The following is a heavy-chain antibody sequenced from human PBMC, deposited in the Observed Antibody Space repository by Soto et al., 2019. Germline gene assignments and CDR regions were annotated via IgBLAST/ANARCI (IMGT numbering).Heavy chain of an antibody. Sequence: SLRISCAASGCTFSNFWMDWVRQAPGKGLEWVANINPDGSEKHYVDSVRGRFTISRDNAQNSLYLHMSRLTAEDSALYYCSRSLDSWGQGTRVTVSS. J-gene: IGHJ4*02. CDR1: GCTFSNFW. V-gene: IGHV3-7*01. CDR2: INPDGSEK. CDR3: SRSLDS.